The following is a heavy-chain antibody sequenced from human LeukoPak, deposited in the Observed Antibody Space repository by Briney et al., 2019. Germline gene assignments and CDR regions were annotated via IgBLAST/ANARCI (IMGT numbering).Heavy chain of an antibody. CDR3: ARDRRSYRAYFDY. CDR1: GFTFSSYA. CDR2: ISYDGSNR. J-gene: IGHJ4*02. D-gene: IGHD1-26*01. V-gene: IGHV3-30*04. Sequence: SGGSLRLSCAASGFTFSSYAMHWVRQAPGKGLEWVAVISYDGSNRYYADSVKGRFTISRDNSKNTLYLQMNSLRAEDTAVYYCARDRRSYRAYFDYWGQGTLVTVSS.